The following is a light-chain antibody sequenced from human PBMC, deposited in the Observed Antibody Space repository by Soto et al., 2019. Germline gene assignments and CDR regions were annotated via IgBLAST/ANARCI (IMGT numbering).Light chain of an antibody. V-gene: IGKV3-20*01. Sequence: EIVLTQSPGTRSLSPGERATLSCRASQSCSSYLAWYQQKPGQAPRLLMYGASSRATGTPDRFSGSGSGTDFTLTISRLEPEDFAVYYCQQYGSSPLTFGGGTKVDIK. CDR2: GAS. CDR3: QQYGSSPLT. J-gene: IGKJ4*01. CDR1: QSCSSY.